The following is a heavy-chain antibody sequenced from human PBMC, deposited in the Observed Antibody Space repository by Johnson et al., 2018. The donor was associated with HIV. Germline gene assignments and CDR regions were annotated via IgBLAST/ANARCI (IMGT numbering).Heavy chain of an antibody. Sequence: QVQLVESGGGVVQPGRSLILSCAASGFSFSDYYMTWIRQAPGKGLEWVSYISSSGSTIYYADSVKGRFTISRDNAKNSLYLQVNSLRAEDTAVYYCARDLGNWDSPRSAFDIWGQGTMVTVSS. CDR2: ISSSGSTI. CDR1: GFSFSDYY. CDR3: ARDLGNWDSPRSAFDI. V-gene: IGHV3-11*04. D-gene: IGHD1/OR15-1a*01. J-gene: IGHJ3*02.